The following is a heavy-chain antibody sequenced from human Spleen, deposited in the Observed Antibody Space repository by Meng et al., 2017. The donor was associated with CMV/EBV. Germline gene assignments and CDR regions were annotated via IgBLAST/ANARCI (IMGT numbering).Heavy chain of an antibody. CDR3: ARGSYYGSGTYFSYYYGLDI. V-gene: IGHV4-34*01. J-gene: IGHJ6*02. CDR2: INRSGSA. D-gene: IGHD3-10*01. CDR1: GRSFSGSY. Sequence: GSLRLSCAVSGRSFSGSYWTWVRQPPGKGLEWIGEINRSGSANYNPSLKSRVTISEDMSKNEFSLTLSSVTAAGTAVYYCARGSYYGSGTYFSYYYGLDIWGQGTTVTVSS.